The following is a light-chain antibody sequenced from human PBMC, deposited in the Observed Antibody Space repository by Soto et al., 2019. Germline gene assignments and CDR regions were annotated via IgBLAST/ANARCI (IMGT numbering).Light chain of an antibody. V-gene: IGLV2-8*01. Sequence: QSALTQPPSASGSPGQSVTISCTGTSSDVGSYNYVSWNQQHPGKAPKLMIYEVSKRPSGVPDRFSGSKSGNTASLTVSGLQAEDEADYYCSSYAGSNNLVFGGGTKLTVL. CDR3: SSYAGSNNLV. J-gene: IGLJ3*02. CDR1: SSDVGSYNY. CDR2: EVS.